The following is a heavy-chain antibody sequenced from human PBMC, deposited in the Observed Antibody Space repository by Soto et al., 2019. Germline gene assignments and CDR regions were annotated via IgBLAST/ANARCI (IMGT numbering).Heavy chain of an antibody. Sequence: GAAVKVSCKASGYTFTSYYMHWVRQAPVQGLEWMGIINPSGGSTSYAQKFQGRVTMTRDTSPSTVYMELISLRSEDTAVYYCARQYCSGGSCYPAPHNYYYGMDVWGQGTTVTVSS. CDR3: ARQYCSGGSCYPAPHNYYYGMDV. J-gene: IGHJ6*02. CDR2: INPSGGST. D-gene: IGHD2-15*01. CDR1: GYTFTSYY. V-gene: IGHV1-46*01.